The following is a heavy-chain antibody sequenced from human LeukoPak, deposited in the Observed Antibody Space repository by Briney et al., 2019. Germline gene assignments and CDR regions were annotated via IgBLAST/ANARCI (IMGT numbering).Heavy chain of an antibody. Sequence: GASVKVSCKASGYTFTNYNINWVRQAPGQGLEWMGWVNPRSGNAGYPQKFQGRLTITRDTSIDTAYMDLSSLSSEDTAVYYCARGVPLGYCTYGVCYPPYYFDYWGQGTLVTASS. CDR3: ARGVPLGYCTYGVCYPPYYFDY. V-gene: IGHV1-8*03. CDR2: VNPRSGNA. J-gene: IGHJ4*02. D-gene: IGHD2-8*01. CDR1: GYTFTNYN.